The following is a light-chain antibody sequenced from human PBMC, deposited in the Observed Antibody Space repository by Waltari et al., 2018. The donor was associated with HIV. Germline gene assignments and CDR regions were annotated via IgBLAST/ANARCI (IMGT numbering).Light chain of an antibody. CDR1: ESVSSSN. CDR2: AAS. CDR3: QQYGSSPLT. Sequence: EIVLTQSPGTLSLSPGDRGTLSCRASESVSSSNFLAWYQQKPGQAPRLLIYAASSRATGIPDRFSGSGSGTDFTLTISRLEPEDFAVYYCQQYGSSPLTFGGGTKVEIK. J-gene: IGKJ4*01. V-gene: IGKV3-20*01.